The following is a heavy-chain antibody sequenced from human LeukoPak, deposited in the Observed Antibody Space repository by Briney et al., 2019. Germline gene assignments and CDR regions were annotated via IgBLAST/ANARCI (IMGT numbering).Heavy chain of an antibody. CDR1: GFTFSSYA. CDR2: ISGSAYST. CDR3: AKNIWTEMATIYYYMDV. Sequence: GGSLRLSCAASGFTFSSYAMSWVRQAPGKGLEWVSAISGSAYSTYYADSVEGRFTISRDNSKNTLYLQMNSLRAEDTAVYYCAKNIWTEMATIYYYMDVWGKGTTVTVSS. V-gene: IGHV3-23*01. J-gene: IGHJ6*03. D-gene: IGHD5-24*01.